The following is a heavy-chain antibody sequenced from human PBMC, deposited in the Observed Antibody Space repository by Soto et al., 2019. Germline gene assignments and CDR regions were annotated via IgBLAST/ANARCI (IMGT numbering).Heavy chain of an antibody. Sequence: ASVKVSCKVSGYTLTELSMHWVRQAPGKGLEWMGGFDPEDGETIYAQKFQGRVTMTEDTSTDTAYMELSSLRSEDTALYYFATDDRGLISSLDAFDIWGQGTMVTVSS. D-gene: IGHD6-13*01. CDR3: ATDDRGLISSLDAFDI. J-gene: IGHJ3*02. CDR2: FDPEDGET. CDR1: GYTLTELS. V-gene: IGHV1-24*01.